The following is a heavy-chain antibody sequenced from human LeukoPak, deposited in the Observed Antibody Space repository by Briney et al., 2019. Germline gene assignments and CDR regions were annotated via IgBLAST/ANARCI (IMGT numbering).Heavy chain of an antibody. CDR1: GGSISGYY. V-gene: IGHV4-34*01. CDR2: INHSGST. CDR3: ARGALSEAATGGEYYNGTDV. Sequence: KPSETLSLTCAVYGGSISGYYWSWICQPPGKGLEWIGEINHSGSTNYNPSLKSRVTISVDTSKDQFSLKLSSVTAADTAVYYCARGALSEAATGGEYYNGTDVSSQGTTVTVSS. J-gene: IGHJ6*02. D-gene: IGHD6-13*01.